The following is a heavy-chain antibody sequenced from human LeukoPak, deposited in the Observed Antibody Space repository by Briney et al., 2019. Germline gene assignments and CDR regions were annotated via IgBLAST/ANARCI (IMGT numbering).Heavy chain of an antibody. Sequence: PSETLSLTCTVSGGSISSYYWSWIRQPPGKGLEWIGYIFYSGSTNYNPSLKSRVTISVDTSENQFSLKLSSVTAADTAVYYCARVYYSNSYDYWYFDLWGRGTLVTVSS. D-gene: IGHD3-10*01. CDR2: IFYSGST. CDR3: ARVYYSNSYDYWYFDL. V-gene: IGHV4-59*01. J-gene: IGHJ2*01. CDR1: GGSISSYY.